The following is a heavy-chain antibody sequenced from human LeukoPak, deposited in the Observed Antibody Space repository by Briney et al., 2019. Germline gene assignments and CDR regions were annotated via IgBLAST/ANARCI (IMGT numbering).Heavy chain of an antibody. V-gene: IGHV4-4*07. J-gene: IGHJ4*02. CDR3: ASHAARYCSSTSCSPVNYFDY. CDR1: GGSISSYY. Sequence: SETLSLTCTVSGGSISSYYWSWIRQPAGKGLEWIGRIYTSGSTNYNPSLKSRVTMSVDTSKNQSSLKLSSVTAADTAVYYCASHAARYCSSTSCSPVNYFDYWGQGTLVTVSS. CDR2: IYTSGST. D-gene: IGHD2-2*01.